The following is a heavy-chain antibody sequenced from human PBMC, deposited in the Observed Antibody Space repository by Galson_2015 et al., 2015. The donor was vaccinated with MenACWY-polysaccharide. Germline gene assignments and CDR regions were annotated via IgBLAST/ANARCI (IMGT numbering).Heavy chain of an antibody. CDR1: GGTFSSYN. CDR2: IIPILGNP. V-gene: IGHV1-69*08. CDR3: ARDKGILQLDVFDI. Sequence: SVKVSCKASGGTFSSYNIYWVRQAPGQGLEWMGRIIPILGNPNYAQKFQGRVTITADKSSNTVYMALSSLRSEDTAIYYCARDKGILQLDVFDIWGQGTLVTVSS. D-gene: IGHD4-11*01. J-gene: IGHJ3*02.